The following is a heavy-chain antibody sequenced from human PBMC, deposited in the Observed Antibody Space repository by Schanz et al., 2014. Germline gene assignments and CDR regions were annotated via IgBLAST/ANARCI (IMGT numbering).Heavy chain of an antibody. CDR1: GFTLSNYA. D-gene: IGHD3-10*01. V-gene: IGHV3-30*04. CDR2: ISYDGSKK. Sequence: VQLVESGGGLVQPGGSLRLSCAAPGFTLSNYAMHWVRQTPGKGLEWVGVISYDGSKKSYADSVKGRFTISRDNSKNTLYLQMNSLRPEDTAVYYCARGGFGEVSYFDYWGQGTLXTVSS. J-gene: IGHJ4*02. CDR3: ARGGFGEVSYFDY.